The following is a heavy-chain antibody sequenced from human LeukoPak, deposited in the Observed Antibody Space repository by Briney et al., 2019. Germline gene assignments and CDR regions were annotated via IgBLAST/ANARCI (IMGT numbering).Heavy chain of an antibody. CDR1: GYTFTSYD. V-gene: IGHV1-8*01. CDR3: ARGSWGIAAAGLSKFPTVGYYYYGMDV. Sequence: ASVKVSCKASGYTFTSYDINWVRQATGQGLEWMGWMNPNSGNTGYAQKFQGRVTMTRNTSISTAYMELSSLRSEDTAVYYCARGSWGIAAAGLSKFPTVGYYYYGMDVWGQGTTVTVPS. J-gene: IGHJ6*02. D-gene: IGHD6-13*01. CDR2: MNPNSGNT.